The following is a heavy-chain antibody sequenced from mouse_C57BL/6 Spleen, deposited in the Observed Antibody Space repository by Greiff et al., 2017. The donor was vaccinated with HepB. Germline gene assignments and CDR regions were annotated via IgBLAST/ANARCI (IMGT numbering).Heavy chain of an antibody. J-gene: IGHJ4*01. D-gene: IGHD1-1*01. CDR3: ARHEVYGSSYDYAMDY. CDR2: FYPGSGSI. V-gene: IGHV1-62-2*01. Sequence: QVQLKESGAELVKPGASVKLSCKASGYTFTEYTIHWVKQRSGQGLEWIGWFYPGSGSIKYNEKFKDKATLTADKSSSTVYMELSRLTSEDSAVYFCARHEVYGSSYDYAMDYWGQGTSVTVSS. CDR1: GYTFTEYT.